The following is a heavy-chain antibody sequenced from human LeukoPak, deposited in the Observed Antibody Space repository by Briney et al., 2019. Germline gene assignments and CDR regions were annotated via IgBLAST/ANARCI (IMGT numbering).Heavy chain of an antibody. Sequence: PGGSLRLSCAASGFTFSSYAMHWVRPAPGKGLEGVAVISYDGSNKYYADSVKGRFTISRDNSKNTLYLQMNSLRAEDTAVYYCANHLACGSTSCPPFDDWGQGTLVTVSS. J-gene: IGHJ4*02. V-gene: IGHV3-30-3*01. CDR3: ANHLACGSTSCPPFDD. CDR1: GFTFSSYA. CDR2: ISYDGSNK. D-gene: IGHD2-2*01.